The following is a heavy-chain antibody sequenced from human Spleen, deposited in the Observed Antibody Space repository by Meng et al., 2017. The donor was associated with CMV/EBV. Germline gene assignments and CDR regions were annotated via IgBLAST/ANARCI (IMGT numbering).Heavy chain of an antibody. Sequence: GGSLRLSCAASGFTFSSYAMSWVRQAPGKGLEWVSAISGSGGSTYYADSVKGRFTISRDNSKNTLYLQMSSLRAEDTAVYYCAKDRGSYYDFWSGYSTAVDYWGQGTLVTVSS. V-gene: IGHV3-23*01. CDR2: ISGSGGST. CDR3: AKDRGSYYDFWSGYSTAVDY. D-gene: IGHD3-3*01. CDR1: GFTFSSYA. J-gene: IGHJ4*02.